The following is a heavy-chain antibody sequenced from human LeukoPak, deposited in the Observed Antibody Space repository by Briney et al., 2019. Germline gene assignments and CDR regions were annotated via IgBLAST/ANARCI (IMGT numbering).Heavy chain of an antibody. D-gene: IGHD3-10*01. J-gene: IGHJ4*02. V-gene: IGHV4-59*01. CDR2: IYYSGST. CDR1: GGSISSYY. CDR3: ARQVADTQVEGITMVRGASGDFDY. Sequence: NPSETLSLTCTVSGGSISSYYWSWIRQPPGKGLEWIGYIYYSGSTNYNPSLKSRVTISVDTSKNQFSLKLSSVTAADTAVYYCARQVADTQVEGITMVRGASGDFDYWGQGTLVTVSS.